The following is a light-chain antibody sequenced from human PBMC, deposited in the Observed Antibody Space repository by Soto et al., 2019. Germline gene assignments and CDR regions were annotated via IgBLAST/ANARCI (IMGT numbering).Light chain of an antibody. J-gene: IGLJ3*02. Sequence: QSALTQPASVSGSPGQSITFSCTGTSNDVGGYKYVSWYQQHPGKAPKLIIYEVTNRPSGVSNRFSGSKSGNTASLTISGLQAEDEADYYCSSYTSSTTLVFGGGTKLTVL. CDR2: EVT. CDR3: SSYTSSTTLV. V-gene: IGLV2-14*01. CDR1: SNDVGGYKY.